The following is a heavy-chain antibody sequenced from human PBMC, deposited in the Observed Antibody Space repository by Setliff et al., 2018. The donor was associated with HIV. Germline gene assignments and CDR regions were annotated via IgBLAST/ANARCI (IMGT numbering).Heavy chain of an antibody. CDR3: ARRSGWFYDY. CDR2: IIHSGST. CDR1: GGSISSSNYY. J-gene: IGHJ4*02. D-gene: IGHD6-19*01. Sequence: KPSETLSLTCTVSGGSISSSNYYWGWIRQPPGKGLEWIGEIIHSGSTNYNPSLKSRVTISVDTSKNQFSLKLSSVTAADTAVYYCARRSGWFYDYWGQGTLVTVSS. V-gene: IGHV4-39*07.